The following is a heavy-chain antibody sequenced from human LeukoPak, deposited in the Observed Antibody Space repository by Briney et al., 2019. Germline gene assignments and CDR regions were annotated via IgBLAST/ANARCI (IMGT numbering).Heavy chain of an antibody. CDR3: ARSRKPYGLDY. V-gene: IGHV3-74*01. CDR2: VRGDGTAT. Sequence: GGSLRLSCTSSAFTFSNYWMHGVRQAPGKGLVWVSQVRGDGTATVYADSVKGRFTISRDNAKNTVYLQMNSLRVDDTAVYYCARSRKPYGLDYWGQGTLVTVSS. J-gene: IGHJ4*02. CDR1: AFTFSNYW. D-gene: IGHD3-10*01.